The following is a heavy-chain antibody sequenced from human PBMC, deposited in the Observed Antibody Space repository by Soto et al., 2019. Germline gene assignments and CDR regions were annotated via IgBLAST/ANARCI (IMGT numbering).Heavy chain of an antibody. CDR1: GFTFSSYT. CDR3: ASSIGIWGTYRRPFDY. Sequence: GGSLRLSCAASGFTFSSYTMNWVRQAPGKGLEWVSSISSSSTYIYFADSVKGRFTISRDNAKNSLYLQMNSLRAEDTAVYYCASSIGIWGTYRRPFDYWGQGTLVTVSS. J-gene: IGHJ4*02. D-gene: IGHD3-16*02. CDR2: ISSSSTYI. V-gene: IGHV3-21*01.